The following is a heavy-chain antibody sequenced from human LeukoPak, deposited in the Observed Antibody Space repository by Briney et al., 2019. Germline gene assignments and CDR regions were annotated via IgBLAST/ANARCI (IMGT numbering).Heavy chain of an antibody. D-gene: IGHD5-12*01. J-gene: IGHJ4*02. V-gene: IGHV3-30*04. CDR1: GFTFSSYA. CDR2: ISYDGSNK. Sequence: GRSLRLSCAASGFTFSSYAMHWVRQAPDKGQEWVAVISYDGSNKYYADSVKGRFTISRDNSKNTLYLQMNSLRAEDTAVYYCARGRGYSGYELGYWGQGTLVTVSS. CDR3: ARGRGYSGYELGY.